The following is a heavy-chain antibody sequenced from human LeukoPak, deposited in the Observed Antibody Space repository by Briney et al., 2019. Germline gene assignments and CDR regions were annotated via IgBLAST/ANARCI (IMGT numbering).Heavy chain of an antibody. V-gene: IGHV4-59*12. CDR1: GGSISSYY. CDR3: ARGSMIVVVIDY. Sequence: SETLSLTCTVSGGSISSYYWSWLRQPPGKGLEWIGYIYYSGSTNYNPSLKSRVTISVDTSKNQFSLKLSSVTAADTAVYYCARGSMIVVVIDYWGQGTLVTVSS. J-gene: IGHJ4*02. D-gene: IGHD3-22*01. CDR2: IYYSGST.